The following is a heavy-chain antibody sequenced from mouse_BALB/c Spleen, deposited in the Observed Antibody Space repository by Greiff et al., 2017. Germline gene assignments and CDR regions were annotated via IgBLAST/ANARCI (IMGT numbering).Heavy chain of an antibody. CDR3: ARRVGVDY. CDR1: GFNIKDYY. Sequence: EVQLQESGAELVRPGALVKLSCKASGFNIKDYYMHWVKQRPEQGLEWIGWIDPENGNTIYDPKFQGKASITADTSSNTAYLQLSRLTSEDTAVYYCARRVGVDYWGQGTTLTVSS. D-gene: IGHD1-1*02. V-gene: IGHV14-1*02. J-gene: IGHJ2*01. CDR2: IDPENGNT.